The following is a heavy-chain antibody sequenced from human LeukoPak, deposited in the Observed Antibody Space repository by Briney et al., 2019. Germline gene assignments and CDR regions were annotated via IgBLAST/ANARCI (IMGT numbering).Heavy chain of an antibody. J-gene: IGHJ6*03. Sequence: GASVKVSCKASGYTFTSYDINWVRQATGQGLEWMGWVNPNSGNTGYAQKFQGRVTITRNTSISTAYMELSSLRSEDTAVYYCARGPTRYYYYYMDVWGNGTTVTVSS. V-gene: IGHV1-8*03. CDR1: GYTFTSYD. CDR3: ARGPTRYYYYYMDV. CDR2: VNPNSGNT.